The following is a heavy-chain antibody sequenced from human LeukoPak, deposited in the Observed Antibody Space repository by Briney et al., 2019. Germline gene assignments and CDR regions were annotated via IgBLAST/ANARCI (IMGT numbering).Heavy chain of an antibody. CDR2: IRSKAYGGTT. CDR3: TRRTGYYGSGSYYY. V-gene: IGHV3-49*04. J-gene: IGHJ4*02. CDR1: GFTFGDYA. Sequence: GGSLRLSCTASGFTFGDYAMSWVRQAPGKGLEWVGFIRSKAYGGTTEYAASVKGRFTISRDDSKSIAYLQMNSLKTEDTAVYYCTRRTGYYGSGSYYYWGQGTLVTVSS. D-gene: IGHD3-10*01.